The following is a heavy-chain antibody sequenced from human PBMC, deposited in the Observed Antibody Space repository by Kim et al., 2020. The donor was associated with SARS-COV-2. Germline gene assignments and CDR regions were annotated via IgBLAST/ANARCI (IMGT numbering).Heavy chain of an antibody. J-gene: IGHJ4*02. CDR1: GFTFSNYW. Sequence: GGSLRLSCAASGFTFSNYWMHWVRQAPGKGLVWVSCVKTDGSSTTYADSVKGRFTISRDNANNTLYLQMNSLRVEDTAVYYCARGGQTAHDYWGQGTLVTVSS. V-gene: IGHV3-74*01. D-gene: IGHD5-18*01. CDR2: VKTDGSST. CDR3: ARGGQTAHDY.